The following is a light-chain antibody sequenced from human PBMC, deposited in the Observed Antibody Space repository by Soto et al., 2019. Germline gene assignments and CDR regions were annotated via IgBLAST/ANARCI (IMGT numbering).Light chain of an antibody. Sequence: DIQMTQSPSSLSASVGDRVTITCRASQSISSYLNWYQQKPGKAPKLLIYAASSLQSGVPSRFSGSGSGTVFTLTISSLQPEDFATYYCQQSYSTPRTFGQGTKVKVK. CDR2: AAS. CDR1: QSISSY. V-gene: IGKV1-39*01. CDR3: QQSYSTPRT. J-gene: IGKJ1*01.